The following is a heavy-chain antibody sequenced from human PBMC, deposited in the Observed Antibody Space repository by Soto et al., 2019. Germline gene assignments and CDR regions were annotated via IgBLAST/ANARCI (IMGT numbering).Heavy chain of an antibody. J-gene: IGHJ4*02. V-gene: IGHV3-53*01. CDR2: IHSDGST. CDR1: GFTVSDS. D-gene: IGHD6-19*01. Sequence: GSLRLSCSVAGFTVSDSMSWVRQAPGKGLECVSFIHSDGSTHYTDSVRGRFTISRDNSKNTLYLQMDRLRVDDTAVYFCARDDSGPFEDWGQGTLVTVSS. CDR3: ARDDSGPFED.